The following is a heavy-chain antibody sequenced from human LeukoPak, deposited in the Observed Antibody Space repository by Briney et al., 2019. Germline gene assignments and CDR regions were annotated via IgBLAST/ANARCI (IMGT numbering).Heavy chain of an antibody. Sequence: SETLSLTCTVSGGSISSYYWSWIRQPPGKGLEWIGYIYYSGSANYNPSLKSRVTISVDTSKNQFSLKLSSVTAADTAVYYCAALDGDYSFDYWGQGTLVTVSS. D-gene: IGHD4-17*01. J-gene: IGHJ4*02. CDR2: IYYSGSA. V-gene: IGHV4-59*01. CDR1: GGSISSYY. CDR3: AALDGDYSFDY.